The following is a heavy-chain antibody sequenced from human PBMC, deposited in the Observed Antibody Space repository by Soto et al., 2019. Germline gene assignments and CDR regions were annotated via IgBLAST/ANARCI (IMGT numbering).Heavy chain of an antibody. CDR3: ASMQRGDYFDY. V-gene: IGHV4-61*01. CDR2: VYYSGST. D-gene: IGHD3-16*01. J-gene: IGHJ4*02. Sequence: QVQLQESGPGLVKPSETLSLTCTDSGVSVSSGSYFWSWIRQPPGKGLEWIGYVYYSGSTNYNPSLKSRVTISVDTSKNQFSLKLSSVTAADTSVYYCASMQRGDYFDYWGQGTLVTVSS. CDR1: GVSVSSGSYF.